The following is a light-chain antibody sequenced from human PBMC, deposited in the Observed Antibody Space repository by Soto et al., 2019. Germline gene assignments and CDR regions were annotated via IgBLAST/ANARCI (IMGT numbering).Light chain of an antibody. CDR2: DAS. Sequence: EIVLTQSPGTLSLSPGERATLSCRASQSVRSNHLAWYQQKPGQAPRLLIYDASSRATGTPDRFSGSGSDTAFTLTSIRLEPEDSAVYYCQQYGSSPRTFGRGTKLEI. J-gene: IGKJ2*02. CDR1: QSVRSNH. V-gene: IGKV3-20*01. CDR3: QQYGSSPRT.